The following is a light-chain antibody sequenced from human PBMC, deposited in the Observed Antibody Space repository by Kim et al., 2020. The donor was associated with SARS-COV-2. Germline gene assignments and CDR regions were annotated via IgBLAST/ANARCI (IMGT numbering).Light chain of an antibody. CDR3: QQYNKWKT. CDR1: QSVSSN. J-gene: IGKJ1*01. CDR2: GAS. Sequence: EIVMTQSPAALSVSPGERATLSCRASQSVSSNLAWYQQKPGQAPRLLIYGASTRATGIPARFSGSGSGTEFTLTISSLQSEEFAVYYCQQYNKWKTFGQGTKVDIK. V-gene: IGKV3-15*01.